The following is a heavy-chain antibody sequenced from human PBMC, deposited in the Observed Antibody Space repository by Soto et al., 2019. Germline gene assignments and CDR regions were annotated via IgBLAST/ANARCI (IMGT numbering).Heavy chain of an antibody. CDR3: ATPHCSGGSCYSGAYYYGMDV. J-gene: IGHJ6*02. V-gene: IGHV5-10-1*01. D-gene: IGHD2-15*01. CDR1: GYSFSSYW. CDR2: IDPSDSYT. Sequence: GKSLTISCKGSGYSFSSYWISWVRQMPGKVLEWMGRIDPSDSYTNYSPSFQGHVTISADKSISTAYLQWSSLKASDTAMYYCATPHCSGGSCYSGAYYYGMDVWGQGTTVT.